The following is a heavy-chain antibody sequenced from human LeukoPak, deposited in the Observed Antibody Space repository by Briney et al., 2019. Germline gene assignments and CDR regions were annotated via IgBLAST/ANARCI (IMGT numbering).Heavy chain of an antibody. J-gene: IGHJ4*02. V-gene: IGHV1-18*01. CDR1: GYTFTSYG. D-gene: IGHD4-17*01. CDR3: ARDLQYGGVTTLSAY. CDR2: ISAYNGNT. Sequence: ASVTVSCKASGYTFTSYGISWVRQAPGQGLEWMGWISAYNGNTNYAQKLQGRVTITTDTSTSTAYMELRSLRSDDTAVYYCARDLQYGGVTTLSAYWGRGTLVTVSS.